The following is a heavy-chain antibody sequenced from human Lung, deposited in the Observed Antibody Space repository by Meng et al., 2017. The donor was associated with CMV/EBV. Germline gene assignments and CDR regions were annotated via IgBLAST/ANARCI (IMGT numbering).Heavy chain of an antibody. Sequence: SGPTLVKPTETLTLTCTVTGFALSNARMGVSWIRQPPGKALERLAHMFSNDDKSYSTSLKSRLTISKDTTKSQVVLTMTNMDPVDTATYYCARIWGAAPYNWFDPWGQGTLVTVSS. CDR3: ARIWGAAPYNWFDP. V-gene: IGHV2-26*01. J-gene: IGHJ5*02. CDR2: MFSNDDK. D-gene: IGHD3-16*01. CDR1: GFALSNARMG.